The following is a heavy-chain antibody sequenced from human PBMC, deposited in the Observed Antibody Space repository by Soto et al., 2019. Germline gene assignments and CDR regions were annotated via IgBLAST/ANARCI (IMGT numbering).Heavy chain of an antibody. D-gene: IGHD6-6*01. CDR3: ARGSSIAGLYYGMDV. CDR2: NYYSGIT. Sequence: PSETLYLTCTVSGGSISSGGYYWTWIRQHPGKGKKWIGYNYYSGITYYNPSLKSRVTISLDTSKNQFSLKLRSVTAADMAVYYCARGSSIAGLYYGMDVWGQGTTVTVSS. CDR1: GGSISSGGYY. J-gene: IGHJ6*02. V-gene: IGHV4-31*03.